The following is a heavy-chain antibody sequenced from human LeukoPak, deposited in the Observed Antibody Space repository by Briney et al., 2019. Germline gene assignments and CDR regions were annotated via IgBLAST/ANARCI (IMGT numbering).Heavy chain of an antibody. J-gene: IGHJ5*02. Sequence: GASVKVSCKASGYTFTGYYMHWVRQAPGQGLEWMGWINPNSGGTNYAQKFQGRVTMTRDTSISTAYMELSRLRSDDTAVYYCARGVVVAANWFDPWGQGTLVTVSS. D-gene: IGHD2-15*01. V-gene: IGHV1-2*02. CDR1: GYTFTGYY. CDR2: INPNSGGT. CDR3: ARGVVVAANWFDP.